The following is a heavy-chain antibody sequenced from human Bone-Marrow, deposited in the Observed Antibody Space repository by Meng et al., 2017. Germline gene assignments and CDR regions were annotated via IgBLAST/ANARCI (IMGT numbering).Heavy chain of an antibody. CDR3: ARGGITFGGAPFDY. CDR2: INHSVST. CDR1: GGSSSSYY. V-gene: IGHV4-34*01. Sequence: SDPLSLTVPVYGGSSSSYYWSWIRQPPGKGLEWIGEINHSVSTNYNQSLKSRVTISADTSKNQFSLKLSSVTAADTAVYYCARGGITFGGAPFDYWGQGTLVTVSS. D-gene: IGHD3-16*01. J-gene: IGHJ4*02.